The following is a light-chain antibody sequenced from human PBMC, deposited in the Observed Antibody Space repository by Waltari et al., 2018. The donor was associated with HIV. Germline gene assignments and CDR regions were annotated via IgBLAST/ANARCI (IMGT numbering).Light chain of an antibody. J-gene: IGKJ2*01. CDR2: GAS. V-gene: IGKV3-15*01. CDR1: QSLNNN. Sequence: TVVTQSPVSLSVSPGERAILSCRASQSLNNNLAWYQQKPGQSPRLLIYGASTSATDVPARFSAFGSGTDFNLTIGSLQSEDSAIYYCQQYNTWPYTLGQGTRL. CDR3: QQYNTWPYT.